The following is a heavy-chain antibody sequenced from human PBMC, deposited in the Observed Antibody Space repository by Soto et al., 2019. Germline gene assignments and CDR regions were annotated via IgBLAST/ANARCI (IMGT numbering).Heavy chain of an antibody. J-gene: IGHJ6*02. Sequence: GGSLRLSCAASGFTFSDYYMSWIRQAPGKGLEWVSYISSSGSTIYYADSVKGRFTISRDNAKNSLYLQMNSLRAEDTAVYYCARDVAASVIAAAGTKGYGMDVWGQGTTVTVSS. D-gene: IGHD6-13*01. CDR3: ARDVAASVIAAAGTKGYGMDV. V-gene: IGHV3-11*01. CDR2: ISSSGSTI. CDR1: GFTFSDYY.